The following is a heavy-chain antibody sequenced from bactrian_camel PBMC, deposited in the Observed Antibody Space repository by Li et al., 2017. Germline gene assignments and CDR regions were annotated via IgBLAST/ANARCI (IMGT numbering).Heavy chain of an antibody. Sequence: HVQLVESGGGSAQAGGSLRLSCEASGYSGYTTCMAWFRQAPGKEREGVAAIYAAGGKTFYADSVKGRFTISQDNLNNTSTLDMNSLQPEDTGNYSCAADVRLCRGSYCCKKVLTGSYEPEFWGQGTQVTVS. CDR3: AADVRLCRGSYCCKKVLTGSYEPEF. CDR2: IYAAGGKT. CDR1: GYSGYTTC. V-gene: IGHV3-3*01. D-gene: IGHD2*01. J-gene: IGHJ4*01.